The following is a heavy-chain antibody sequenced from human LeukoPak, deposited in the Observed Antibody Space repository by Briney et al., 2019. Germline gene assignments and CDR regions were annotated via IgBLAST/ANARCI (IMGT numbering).Heavy chain of an antibody. CDR2: IYYSGST. CDR1: GGSISSHY. Sequence: SETLSLTCTVSGGSISSHYWSWIRQPPGKGLEWIGYIYYSGSTNYNPSLKSRVTISVDTSKNQFSLKLSSVTAADTAVYYCARYRPPAPSFYSSSAAEAFDIWGQGTMVTVSS. J-gene: IGHJ3*02. D-gene: IGHD6-6*01. V-gene: IGHV4-59*11. CDR3: ARYRPPAPSFYSSSAAEAFDI.